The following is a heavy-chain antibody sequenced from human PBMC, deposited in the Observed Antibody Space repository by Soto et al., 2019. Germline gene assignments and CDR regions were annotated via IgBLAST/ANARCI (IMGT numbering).Heavy chain of an antibody. J-gene: IGHJ4*01. V-gene: IGHV6-1*01. CDR1: GDSVSSNGAG. Sequence: LSQTLSLTCAITGDSVSSNGAGWSWVRQSPSRGLEWLGRTYYRSKWYYEYAVSVRGRITINPDTSKNQYSLQLNSVTPEDTAVYFCARGEQYSGRIFDYWGQGTLVTVSS. CDR3: ARGEQYSGRIFDY. D-gene: IGHD1-26*01. CDR2: TYYRSKWYY.